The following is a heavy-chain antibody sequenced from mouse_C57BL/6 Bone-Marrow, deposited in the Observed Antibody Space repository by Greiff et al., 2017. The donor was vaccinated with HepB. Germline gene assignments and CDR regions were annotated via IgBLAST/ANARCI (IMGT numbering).Heavy chain of an antibody. CDR3: ATSGIYYGNYSFAY. J-gene: IGHJ3*01. Sequence: VQLQQSGAELVKPGASVKISCKASGYTFTDYYINWVKQRPGQGLEWIGKIGPGSGSTYYNEKFKGKATLTADKSSSTAYMQLSSLTSEDSAVYFCATSGIYYGNYSFAYWGQGTLVTVSA. CDR1: GYTFTDYY. CDR2: IGPGSGST. D-gene: IGHD2-1*01. V-gene: IGHV1-77*01.